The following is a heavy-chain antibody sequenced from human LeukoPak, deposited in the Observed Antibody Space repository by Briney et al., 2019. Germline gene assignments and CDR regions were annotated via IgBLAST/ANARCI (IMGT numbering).Heavy chain of an antibody. J-gene: IGHJ5*01. V-gene: IGHV1-18*04. D-gene: IGHD1-14*01. Sequence: ASVNVSCKASGYTFTGYYIHWVRQAPGQGLGWMGWVSAFSGNTNYSQKLQVRVTMTTDTSTTTAYMELRSLPSDDTAVYYCARDVDHRFDSWGQGSLVTVSS. CDR2: VSAFSGNT. CDR3: ARDVDHRFDS. CDR1: GYTFTGYY.